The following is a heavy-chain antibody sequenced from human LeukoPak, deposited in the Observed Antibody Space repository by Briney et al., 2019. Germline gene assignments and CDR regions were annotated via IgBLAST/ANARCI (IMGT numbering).Heavy chain of an antibody. CDR3: ARDTIAAAGWRH. CDR1: GFTFSSYE. CDR2: ISSSGSTI. V-gene: IGHV3-48*03. D-gene: IGHD6-13*01. J-gene: IGHJ4*02. Sequence: GGSLRLSCAASGFTFSSYEMNWVRQAPGKWLEWVLYISSSGSTIYYADSVKGRFTISRDNAKNSLYLQMNSLRAEDTAVYYCARDTIAAAGWRHWGQGTLVTVSS.